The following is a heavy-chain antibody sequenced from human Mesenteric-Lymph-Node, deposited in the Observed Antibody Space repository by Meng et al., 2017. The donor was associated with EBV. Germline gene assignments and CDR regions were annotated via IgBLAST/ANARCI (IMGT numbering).Heavy chain of an antibody. CDR2: INVGNGNT. V-gene: IGHV1-3*01. Sequence: QVHHVQAGAEVKKPGASVKIACKASGYTFTNYALEWVRQTPGQRLEWMGWINVGNGNTKYSQKFEGRVTISRDTSANTAYVELSSLRSEDTAVYYCARIRGIDSSTDYWGQGTLVTVSS. CDR1: GYTFTNYA. D-gene: IGHD2-2*01. CDR3: ARIRGIDSSTDY. J-gene: IGHJ4*02.